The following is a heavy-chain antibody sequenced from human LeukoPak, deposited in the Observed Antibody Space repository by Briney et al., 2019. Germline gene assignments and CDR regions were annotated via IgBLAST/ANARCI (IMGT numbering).Heavy chain of an antibody. Sequence: PGGSLRLSCAASGFTFSSYGMSWVRQAPGKGLEWVSAIGGRDGSTYYADSVKGRFTISRNNSKNTLYVQMNSLRAEDTAVYYCVREGYYDSGGPFSGYFDYWGQGDLVTVSS. CDR1: GFTFSSYG. V-gene: IGHV3-23*01. CDR2: IGGRDGST. D-gene: IGHD3-22*01. CDR3: VREGYYDSGGPFSGYFDY. J-gene: IGHJ4*02.